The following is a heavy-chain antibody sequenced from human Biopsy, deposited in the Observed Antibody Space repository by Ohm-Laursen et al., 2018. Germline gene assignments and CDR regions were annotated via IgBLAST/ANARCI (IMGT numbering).Heavy chain of an antibody. CDR3: ARDPLNGHKHFDY. Sequence: GASVKVSCKASSYTFTDYNIRWMRQAPGQGLEWLGNINCKTGATNYAQKFQGTVTMTRDTSISTAYMALGSLRSADTAIYYCARDPLNGHKHFDYWGQGSLVTVSS. J-gene: IGHJ4*02. CDR2: INCKTGAT. D-gene: IGHD2-8*01. CDR1: SYTFTDYN. V-gene: IGHV1-2*02.